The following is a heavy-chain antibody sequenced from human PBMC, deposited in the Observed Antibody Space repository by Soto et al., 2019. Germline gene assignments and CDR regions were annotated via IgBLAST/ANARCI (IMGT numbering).Heavy chain of an antibody. D-gene: IGHD1-26*01. Sequence: QGKLEQSGGEVKKPGASVKVSCKASGYTFLSYGITWVRQAPGQGREWMGWVSGYNGHTNYAQKFQGRVTMTRDMSTATAYMELRNLRSDDKAVYYCARFVGPTSSENWLDTWGQGTLVTVSA. J-gene: IGHJ5*02. CDR3: ARFVGPTSSENWLDT. CDR1: GYTFLSYG. CDR2: VSGYNGHT. V-gene: IGHV1-18*01.